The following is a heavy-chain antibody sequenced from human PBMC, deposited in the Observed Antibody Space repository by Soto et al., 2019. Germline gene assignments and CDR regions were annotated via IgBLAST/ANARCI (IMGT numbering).Heavy chain of an antibody. CDR1: GITFKNNA. Sequence: PGGSLGLACVCSGITFKNNAMHWVRQDTGKGLEWVAFISFDSSEIHYADSVKGRFTISRDNPRNTLFLHVNSPRADATAVYYCARARVSDSCLDHWGKGPMGHVSS. V-gene: IGHV3-30*02. J-gene: IGHJ4*02. CDR2: ISFDSSEI. D-gene: IGHD2-15*01. CDR3: ARARVSDSCLDH.